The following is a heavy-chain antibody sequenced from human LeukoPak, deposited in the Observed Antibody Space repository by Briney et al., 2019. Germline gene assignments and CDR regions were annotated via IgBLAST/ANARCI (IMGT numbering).Heavy chain of an antibody. V-gene: IGHV1-46*01. J-gene: IGHJ4*02. CDR1: GYMFINDY. CDR2: IIPRGGAT. Sequence: ASVKVSCKASGYMFINDYIHWVRQAPGQGLEWMGRIIPRGGATSYAQNFQGRLTVTRDTSTSTVLMELTSLRSEDTAVYYCARDGSHWDFDSWGQGTLVTVSS. D-gene: IGHD7-27*01. CDR3: ARDGSHWDFDS.